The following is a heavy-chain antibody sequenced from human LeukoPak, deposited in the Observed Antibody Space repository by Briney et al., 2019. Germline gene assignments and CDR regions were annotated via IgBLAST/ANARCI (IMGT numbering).Heavy chain of an antibody. D-gene: IGHD2-2*01. J-gene: IGHJ4*02. CDR2: IIPIFGTA. CDR3: AREVCSSTSCNFDY. CDR1: GGTFSSYA. Sequence: GASVKVSCKASGGTFSSYAISWVRHAPGQGLEWMGGIIPIFGTANYAQKFQGRVTITADKSTSTAYMELSSLRSEDTAVYYCAREVCSSTSCNFDYWGQGTLVTVSS. V-gene: IGHV1-69*06.